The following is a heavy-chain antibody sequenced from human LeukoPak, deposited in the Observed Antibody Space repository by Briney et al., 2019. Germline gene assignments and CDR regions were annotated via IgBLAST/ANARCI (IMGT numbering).Heavy chain of an antibody. Sequence: GGSLRLSCAASGFTFDDYAMHWVRQAPGKGLEWVSLISGDGGSTYYADSVKGRFTISRDNSKNTLYLQMNSLRAEDTAVYYCAKDLIYCSSTSCYEPGGYYYVYWGQGTLVTVSS. CDR3: AKDLIYCSSTSCYEPGGYYYVY. CDR1: GFTFDDYA. D-gene: IGHD2-2*01. CDR2: ISGDGGST. V-gene: IGHV3-43*02. J-gene: IGHJ4*02.